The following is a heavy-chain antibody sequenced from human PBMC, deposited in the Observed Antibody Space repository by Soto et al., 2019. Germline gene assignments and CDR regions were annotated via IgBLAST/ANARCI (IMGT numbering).Heavy chain of an antibody. CDR3: AADDIAALI. CDR2: ISACSGNT. Sequence: ASVKVSCKASGYIFTSYGISWVRQAPGQGLEWMGWISACSGNTNYAQKLQGRVTMTTDMSTSTAYMELRSLISEDTAVYYCAADDIAALIWGQGTLVTVSS. J-gene: IGHJ4*02. D-gene: IGHD6-25*01. V-gene: IGHV1-18*01. CDR1: GYIFTSYG.